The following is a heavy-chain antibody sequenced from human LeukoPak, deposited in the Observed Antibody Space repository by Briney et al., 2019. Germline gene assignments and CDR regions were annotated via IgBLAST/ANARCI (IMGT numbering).Heavy chain of an antibody. CDR2: IYPGDSDT. J-gene: IGHJ4*02. D-gene: IGHD3-22*01. CDR1: GYSFTSYW. CDR3: ARRGDTGDSSGYPLYYFDY. Sequence: GESLKISCKGSGYSFTSYWIGWVRQMPGKGLEWMGIIYPGDSDTRYSPSFQGQVTISADKSISTAYLQWSSLKASDTAMYYCARRGDTGDSSGYPLYYFDYWGQGTLVTVSS. V-gene: IGHV5-51*01.